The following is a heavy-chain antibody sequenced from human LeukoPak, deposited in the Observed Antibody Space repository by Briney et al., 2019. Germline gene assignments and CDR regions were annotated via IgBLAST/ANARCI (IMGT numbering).Heavy chain of an antibody. Sequence: SETLSLTCTVSGGSISSADYYWSWIRQHPGKGLEWIGYIYYSGSTYYNPSLKSRVTISVDTSKNQFSLKLSSVTAADTAVYYCARVLRSSGSPDYWGQGTLVTVSS. D-gene: IGHD3-22*01. J-gene: IGHJ4*02. CDR1: GGSISSADYY. V-gene: IGHV4-31*03. CDR3: ARVLRSSGSPDY. CDR2: IYYSGST.